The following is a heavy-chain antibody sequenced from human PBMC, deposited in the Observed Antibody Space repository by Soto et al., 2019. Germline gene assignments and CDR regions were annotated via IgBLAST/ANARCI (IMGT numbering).Heavy chain of an antibody. CDR2: VRSESDGGTT. V-gene: IGHV3-15*01. CDR1: GLTFKNAW. CDR3: TTEGTRGYGDHAIGY. D-gene: IGHD5-12*01. J-gene: IGHJ4*02. Sequence: GGSLRLSCAASGLTFKNAWMTWVRQAPGKGLEWVGRVRSESDGGTTEYAAPVKGRCIISRDDSNSALFLELNSLTAQDTAVYYCTTEGTRGYGDHAIGYWGQGILVTAPQ.